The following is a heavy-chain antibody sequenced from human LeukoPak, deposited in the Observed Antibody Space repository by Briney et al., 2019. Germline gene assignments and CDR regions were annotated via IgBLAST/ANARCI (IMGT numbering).Heavy chain of an antibody. D-gene: IGHD2-2*01. CDR2: INPSGGST. CDR1: GYTFTSYY. CDR3: ARDFGSIVVVPAAMRGWFDP. V-gene: IGHV1-46*01. J-gene: IGHJ5*02. Sequence: ASVKVSCKASGYTFTSYYMHWVRQAPGQGLEWMGIINPSGGSTSYAQKFQGRVTMTRDTSTSTVYMELSSLRSEYTAVYYCARDFGSIVVVPAAMRGWFDPRGQGTLVTVSS.